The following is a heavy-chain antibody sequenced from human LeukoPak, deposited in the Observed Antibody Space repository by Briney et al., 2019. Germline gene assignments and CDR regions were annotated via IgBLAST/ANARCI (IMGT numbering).Heavy chain of an antibody. CDR2: ISTYDGNT. D-gene: IGHD3-16*01. CDR1: GYTFTTYG. J-gene: IGHJ4*02. Sequence: ASVMVSCKASGYTFTTYGINWVRQAPGQGLEWMGWISTYDGNTNYAQKLRGRVSMIRDTSTSTAYLELRDLRSDDTAMYYCARDQPRRGPGGHDYWGQGTLVIVSS. CDR3: ARDQPRRGPGGHDY. V-gene: IGHV1-18*01.